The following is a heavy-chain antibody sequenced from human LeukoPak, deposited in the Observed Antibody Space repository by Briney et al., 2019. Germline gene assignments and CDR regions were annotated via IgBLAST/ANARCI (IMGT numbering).Heavy chain of an antibody. Sequence: GGSLRLSCSASGFTFSSYAMHWVRQAPGKGLEWVGRIKSKSDGGTTDYAAAVKDRFTISRDDSKNTLYLQMNSLKTEDTGVYYCTAPGGSVFDYWGQGTLVTVSS. CDR1: GFTFSSYA. V-gene: IGHV3-15*01. CDR3: TAPGGSVFDY. CDR2: IKSKSDGGTT. J-gene: IGHJ4*02. D-gene: IGHD3-16*01.